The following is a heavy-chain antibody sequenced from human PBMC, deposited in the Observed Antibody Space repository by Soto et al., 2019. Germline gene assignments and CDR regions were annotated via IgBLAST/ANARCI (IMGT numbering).Heavy chain of an antibody. D-gene: IGHD3-3*01. V-gene: IGHV3-30-3*01. CDR3: ARDQSYYDFGSGYSAHGMDV. CDR2: ISYDGSNK. Sequence: QVQLVESGGGVVQPGRSLRLSCAASGFTFSSYAMHWVRQAPGKGLEWVAVISYDGSNKYYADSVKGRFTISRDNSXXTXYXXMNSLRAEDTAVYYCARDQSYYDFGSGYSAHGMDVWGQGTTVTVSS. CDR1: GFTFSSYA. J-gene: IGHJ6*02.